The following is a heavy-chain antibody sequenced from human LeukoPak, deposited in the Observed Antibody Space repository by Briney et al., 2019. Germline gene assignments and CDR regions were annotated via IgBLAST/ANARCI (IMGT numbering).Heavy chain of an antibody. CDR1: GYTFTDFY. V-gene: IGHV1-2*06. D-gene: IGHD2-2*01. CDR2: INPNTGGT. Sequence: ASVKVSCKASGYTFTDFYIHWVRQAPGQGLEWMGRINPNTGGTKYAQNFQGRVTMTRDASINIAYMEMSSLRSDDTAVYYCARSCGSTSCSLDFDYWGQGTLVTVSS. J-gene: IGHJ4*02. CDR3: ARSCGSTSCSLDFDY.